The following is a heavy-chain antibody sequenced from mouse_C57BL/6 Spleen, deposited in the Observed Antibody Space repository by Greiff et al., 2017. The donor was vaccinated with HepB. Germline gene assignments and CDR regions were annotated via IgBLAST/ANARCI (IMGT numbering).Heavy chain of an antibody. CDR3: ARNGDYYGSSYDAMDY. J-gene: IGHJ4*01. Sequence: EVKLMESGGGLVKPGGSLKLSCAASGFTFSDYGMHWVRQAPAKGLEWVAYISSGSSTIYYADTVKGRFTISRDNAKNTLFLQMTSLRSEDTAMYYCARNGDYYGSSYDAMDYWGQGTSVTVSS. V-gene: IGHV5-17*01. CDR1: GFTFSDYG. D-gene: IGHD1-1*01. CDR2: ISSGSSTI.